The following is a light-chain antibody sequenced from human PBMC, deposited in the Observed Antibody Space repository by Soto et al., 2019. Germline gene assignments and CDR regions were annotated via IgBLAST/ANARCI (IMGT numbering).Light chain of an antibody. CDR3: QHYNSYSEA. J-gene: IGKJ1*01. Sequence: DIQMTQSPSTLSGSVGDRVTITCRASQTISSWLAWYQQKPGKAPKLLIYKASTLKIGVPSRFRGRRAGTEFSLTISSLQPGDFATYYCQHYNSYSEAFGQGTKVELK. CDR1: QTISSW. CDR2: KAS. V-gene: IGKV1-5*03.